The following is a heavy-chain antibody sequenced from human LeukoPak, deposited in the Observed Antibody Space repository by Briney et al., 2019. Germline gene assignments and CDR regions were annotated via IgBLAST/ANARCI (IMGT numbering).Heavy chain of an antibody. Sequence: GASVKVSCKASGYTFTSCDINWVRQAPGQGLEWMGWINPNSGGTNYAQKFQGRVTMTRDTSISTAYMELSRLTSDDTAVYYCARGYGGNSFTPWGQGTLVTVSS. V-gene: IGHV1-2*02. CDR2: INPNSGGT. D-gene: IGHD4-23*01. CDR3: ARGYGGNSFTP. J-gene: IGHJ5*02. CDR1: GYTFTSCD.